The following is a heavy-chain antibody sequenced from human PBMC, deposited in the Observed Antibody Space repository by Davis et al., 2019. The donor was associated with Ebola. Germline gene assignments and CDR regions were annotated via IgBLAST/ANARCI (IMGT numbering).Heavy chain of an antibody. J-gene: IGHJ4*02. CDR2: ISSGSSTI. D-gene: IGHD1-20*01. CDR3: ARSITGSTTY. Sequence: GESLKISCAASGFTFSSQTMNWVRQAPGKGLEWVSYISSGSSTIYYADSVKGRFTISRDNAKNTLYLQMNSLRAEDTAVYYCARSITGSTTYWGQGTLVTVSS. CDR1: GFTFSSQT. V-gene: IGHV3-48*04.